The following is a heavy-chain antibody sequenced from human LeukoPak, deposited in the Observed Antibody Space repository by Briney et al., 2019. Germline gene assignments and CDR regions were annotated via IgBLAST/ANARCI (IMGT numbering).Heavy chain of an antibody. J-gene: IGHJ4*02. CDR2: ISSSGSTI. D-gene: IGHD6-13*01. Sequence: AGGSLRLSCAASGFTFSSYEMNWVRQAPGKGLEWVSYISSSGSTIYYADSVKGRFNISRDNAKNSLYLQMNSLRAEDTAVYYCARAFRRGSSRYPDYWGQGTLVTVSS. CDR1: GFTFSSYE. V-gene: IGHV3-48*03. CDR3: ARAFRRGSSRYPDY.